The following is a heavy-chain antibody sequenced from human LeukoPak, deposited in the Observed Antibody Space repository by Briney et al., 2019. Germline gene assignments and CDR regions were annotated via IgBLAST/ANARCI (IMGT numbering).Heavy chain of an antibody. CDR1: GGTFSSYV. V-gene: IGHV1-69*06. Sequence: GASVKVSCKASGGTFSSYVISWVRQAPGQGLEWMGGIIPIFGTANYAQKFQGRVTITADKSTSTAYMELRSLRSDDTAVYYCARDWRLLDYWGQGTLVTVSS. CDR3: ARDWRLLDY. J-gene: IGHJ4*02. CDR2: IIPIFGTA. D-gene: IGHD3-3*01.